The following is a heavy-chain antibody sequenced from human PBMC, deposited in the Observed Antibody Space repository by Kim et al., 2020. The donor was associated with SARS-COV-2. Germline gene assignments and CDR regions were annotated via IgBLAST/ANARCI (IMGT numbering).Heavy chain of an antibody. V-gene: IGHV3-23*01. Sequence: GGSLRLSCAASGFTFSSYAMSWVRQAPGKGLEWVSAISGSGGSTYYADSVKGRFTISRDNSKNTLYLQMNSLRAEDTAVYYCAKESGGFYGGNSDFDYWGQVTLVTVSS. CDR1: GFTFSSYA. J-gene: IGHJ4*02. CDR2: ISGSGGST. CDR3: AKESGGFYGGNSDFDY. D-gene: IGHD4-17*01.